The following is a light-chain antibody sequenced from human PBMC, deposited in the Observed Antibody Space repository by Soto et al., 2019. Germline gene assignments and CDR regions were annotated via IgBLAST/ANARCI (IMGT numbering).Light chain of an antibody. CDR3: SSYTTSNTRQIV. V-gene: IGLV2-14*03. CDR1: SSDVGGYNY. Sequence: SALTQPASVSGAPGQSITISCTGNSSDVGGYNYVSWYQHHPGKAPKLIIYDVSNRPSGVSNRFSGSKSGNTASLTISGLQPEDEADYYCSSYTTSNTRQIVFGTGTKVTVL. CDR2: DVS. J-gene: IGLJ1*01.